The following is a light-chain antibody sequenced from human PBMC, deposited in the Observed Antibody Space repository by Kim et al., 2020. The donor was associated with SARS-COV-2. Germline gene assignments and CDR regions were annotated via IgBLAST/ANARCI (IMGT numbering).Light chain of an antibody. CDR2: TAY. CDR1: HGISSS. CDR3: QQYNSAPFA. V-gene: IGKV1-27*01. Sequence: SASVGDRVTITCRASHGISSSLAWYQQKPGKVPDLLLYTAYILQSGVPSRFSGSGSVTVFTLTISSLQPEDVATYFCQQYNSAPFAFGQGTKLEIK. J-gene: IGKJ2*01.